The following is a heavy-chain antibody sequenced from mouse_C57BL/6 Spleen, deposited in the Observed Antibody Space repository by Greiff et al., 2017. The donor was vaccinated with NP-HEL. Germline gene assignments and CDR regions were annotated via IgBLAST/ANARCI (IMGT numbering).Heavy chain of an antibody. CDR1: GYTFTSYW. CDR2: IDPSDSYT. CDR3: ERSLPYYFDY. V-gene: IGHV1-69*01. D-gene: IGHD5-5*01. Sequence: QVQLQQPGAELVMPGASVKLSCKASGYTFTSYWMHWVKQRPGQGLEWIGEIDPSDSYTNYNQKFKGKSTLTVDKSSSTAYMQLSSLTSEDSAVYYCERSLPYYFDYWGQGTTLTVSS. J-gene: IGHJ2*01.